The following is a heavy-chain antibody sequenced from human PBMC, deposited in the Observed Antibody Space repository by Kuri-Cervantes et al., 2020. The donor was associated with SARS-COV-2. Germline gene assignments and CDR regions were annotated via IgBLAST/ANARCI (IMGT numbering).Heavy chain of an antibody. Sequence: GESLKISCAASGFTFSRYGMHWVRQAPGKGLEWVAFIRHDGSNKYYADSVKGRFTISRDNSKNTLYLQMNSLRAEDTAVYYCAREGQVSSAFDIWGQGTMVTVSS. V-gene: IGHV3-30*02. J-gene: IGHJ3*02. CDR2: IRHDGSNK. CDR1: GFTFSRYG. CDR3: AREGQVSSAFDI.